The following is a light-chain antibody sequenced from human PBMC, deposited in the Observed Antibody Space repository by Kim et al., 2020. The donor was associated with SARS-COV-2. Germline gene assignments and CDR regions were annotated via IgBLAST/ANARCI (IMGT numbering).Light chain of an antibody. CDR1: QSVSSN. V-gene: IGKV3-15*01. Sequence: SVSPGERATLSCRASQSVSSNLAWYQQKPGQAPRLLIYGASTRATGIPARFSGSGSGTEFTLTISSLQSEDFAVYYCQQYNNWSSTFGQGTKLEI. CDR3: QQYNNWSST. CDR2: GAS. J-gene: IGKJ2*02.